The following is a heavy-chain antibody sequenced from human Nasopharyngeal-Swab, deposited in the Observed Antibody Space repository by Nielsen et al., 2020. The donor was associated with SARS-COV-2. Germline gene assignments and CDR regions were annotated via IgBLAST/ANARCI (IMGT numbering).Heavy chain of an antibody. Sequence: ASAKVSCKASGYTFTSYYMHWVRQAPGQGLEWMGIINPSGGSTSYAQKFQGRVTMTRDTSTSTVYMELSSLRSEDTAVYYCARDPYCSSTSCYPRVYYYYMDVWGKGTTVTVSS. V-gene: IGHV1-46*01. D-gene: IGHD2-2*01. CDR2: INPSGGST. CDR3: ARDPYCSSTSCYPRVYYYYMDV. CDR1: GYTFTSYY. J-gene: IGHJ6*03.